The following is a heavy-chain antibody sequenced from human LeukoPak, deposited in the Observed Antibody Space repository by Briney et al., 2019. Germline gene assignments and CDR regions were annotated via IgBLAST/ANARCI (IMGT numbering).Heavy chain of an antibody. J-gene: IGHJ4*02. CDR1: GFTFSSYG. V-gene: IGHV3-30*02. D-gene: IGHD6-19*01. Sequence: GGSLRLSCAASGFTFSSYGMHWVRQAPGKGREWVAFIRYDGSNKYYADTVKGRFTISRDNSKNTLYLQMNSLRAEDTAVYYCAKRGIAVADYWGQGTLVTVSS. CDR2: IRYDGSNK. CDR3: AKRGIAVADY.